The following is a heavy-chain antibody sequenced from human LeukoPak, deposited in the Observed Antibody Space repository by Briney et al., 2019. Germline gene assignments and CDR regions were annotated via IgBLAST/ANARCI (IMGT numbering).Heavy chain of an antibody. CDR1: GFTFSSYA. J-gene: IGHJ4*02. D-gene: IGHD2-2*02. V-gene: IGHV3-23*01. Sequence: GGSLRLSCAASGFTFSSYAMSWVRQAPGKGLEWVSAISGSGGSTYYADSVKGRFTISRDNSKNTLYLQMNSLRAEDTAVYYRAKEVVPAAIPSNSCDYWGQGTLVTVSS. CDR2: ISGSGGST. CDR3: AKEVVPAAIPSNSCDY.